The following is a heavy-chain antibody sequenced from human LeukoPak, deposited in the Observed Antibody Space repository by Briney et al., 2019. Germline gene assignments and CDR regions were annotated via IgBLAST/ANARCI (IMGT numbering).Heavy chain of an antibody. J-gene: IGHJ4*02. CDR1: GFTLITYW. CDR2: INSDVGTT. Sequence: RGSLRLACAPSGFTLITYWTHWVRHAPRKGRVWVSSINSDVGTTTYADSVKGRFTIPRDNAKNIVYLQMNSLRAEDTAVYYCARAFGSGSQVINYFDFWGQGTLVTVSS. D-gene: IGHD3-10*01. V-gene: IGHV3-74*01. CDR3: ARAFGSGSQVINYFDF.